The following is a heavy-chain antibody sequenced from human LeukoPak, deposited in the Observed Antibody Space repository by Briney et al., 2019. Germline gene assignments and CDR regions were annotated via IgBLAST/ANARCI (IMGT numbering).Heavy chain of an antibody. CDR1: GASISSYY. CDR2: IYYSGST. D-gene: IGHD3-9*01. CDR3: ARSKDILSGYCFDY. V-gene: IGHV4-59*01. Sequence: SETLSLTCTVYGASISSYYWSWIRQPPGKGLEWIGYIYYSGSTNYNPSLKSRVTISVDTSKNQLSLKLSSVTAADTAVYSCARSKDILSGYCFDYWGQGTLVTVSS. J-gene: IGHJ4*02.